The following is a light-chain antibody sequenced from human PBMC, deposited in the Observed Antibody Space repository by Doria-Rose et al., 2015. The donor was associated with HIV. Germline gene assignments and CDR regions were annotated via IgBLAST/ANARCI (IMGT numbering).Light chain of an antibody. CDR2: WAS. J-gene: IGKJ3*01. CDR3: QQYYDTPS. CDR1: LSLLYTSKNY. Sequence: DIQVTQSPESLGMSLGERATLNCKSNLSLLYTSKNYLAWYQQRPGQPPKLLIYWASTRQSGVPARFSGSGSGTDFTLTISSLEAEDVAVYYCQQYYDTPSFGPGTTVDIK. V-gene: IGKV4-1*01.